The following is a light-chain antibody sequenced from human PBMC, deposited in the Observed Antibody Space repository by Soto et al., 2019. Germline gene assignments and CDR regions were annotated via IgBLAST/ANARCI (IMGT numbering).Light chain of an antibody. CDR3: QQYGSSSM. J-gene: IGKJ1*01. V-gene: IGKV3-20*01. Sequence: EIVMTQSRATLSGSPGEIATLSFSASQTFSNSFLSWFQQIPGHAPRLLIYIASIRATGIPDRLSGSGSGTDFTLTISRLEPEDFPVYYCQQYGSSSMFGQGTNVDIK. CDR2: IAS. CDR1: QTFSNSF.